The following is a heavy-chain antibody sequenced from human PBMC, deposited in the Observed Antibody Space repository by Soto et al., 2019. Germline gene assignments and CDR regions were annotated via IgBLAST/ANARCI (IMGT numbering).Heavy chain of an antibody. Sequence: GGSLRLSCAASGFTFSSYAMHWVRQAPGKGLEWVAVISYDGSNKYYADSVKGRFTISRDNSKNTLYLQMNSLRAEDTAVYYCARDSRPRRYCSSTSCYSNWFDPWGQGTLVTVSS. V-gene: IGHV3-30-3*01. J-gene: IGHJ5*02. CDR3: ARDSRPRRYCSSTSCYSNWFDP. CDR1: GFTFSSYA. D-gene: IGHD2-2*01. CDR2: ISYDGSNK.